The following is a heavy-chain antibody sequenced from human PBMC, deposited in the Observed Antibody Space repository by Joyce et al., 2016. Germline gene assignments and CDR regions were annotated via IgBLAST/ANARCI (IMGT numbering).Heavy chain of an antibody. V-gene: IGHV3-74*01. D-gene: IGHD6-6*01. CDR3: VRGISARPRGTNWFDR. CDR2: INTDGSST. J-gene: IGHJ5*02. Sequence: EVQLVESGGGLVQPGGSLRLSCAASGFSFSGYWIHWVRQAPGKGLVSVSRINTDGSSTRFADSVKGRFTNSRDNAKNTLYLQMNSLRAEDTAVYYCVRGISARPRGTNWFDRWGQGTLVTVSS. CDR1: GFSFSGYW.